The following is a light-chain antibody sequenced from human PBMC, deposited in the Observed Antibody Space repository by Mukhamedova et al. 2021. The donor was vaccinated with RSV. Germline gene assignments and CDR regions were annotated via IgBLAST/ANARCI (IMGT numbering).Light chain of an antibody. CDR2: EGS. V-gene: IGLV2-23*01. CDR1: SSDVGSYNL. Sequence: SSDVGSYNLVSWYQQHPGKAPKLMIYEGSKRPSGVSNRFSGSKSGNTASLTISGLQAEDEADYYCCSYAGSVVFGGGTKLTVL. CDR3: CSYAGSVV. J-gene: IGLJ2*01.